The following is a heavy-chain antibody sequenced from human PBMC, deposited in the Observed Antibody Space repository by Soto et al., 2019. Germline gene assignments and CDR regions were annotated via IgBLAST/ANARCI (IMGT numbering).Heavy chain of an antibody. CDR3: ARDKDPQQLGGNYSYILDV. Sequence: QVQLMQSGAEVKKPGSSVKVSCKASGGTFSTSAISWVRQAPGEGLEWVGGIMPVFATPDYAQKFKGRVTITTEESTTTTYLELTEMTTHDTTLYYCARDKDPQQLGGNYSYILDVWGQGTAITVSS. J-gene: IGHJ6*02. V-gene: IGHV1-69*05. D-gene: IGHD3-3*02. CDR2: IMPVFATP. CDR1: GGTFSTSA.